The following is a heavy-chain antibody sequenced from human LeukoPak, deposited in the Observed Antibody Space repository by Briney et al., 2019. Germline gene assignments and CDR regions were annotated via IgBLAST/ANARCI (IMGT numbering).Heavy chain of an antibody. Sequence: PSETLSLTCTVSGGPFSSYYWSWVRQPPGKGLEWVGYIYYSGSTKYCPSLKSRVTISVDQFKRQFSLKPGSVTAEDTAVHYCARHCSGGSCYHTFDYWGQGTLVTVSS. D-gene: IGHD2-15*01. CDR3: ARHCSGGSCYHTFDY. CDR2: IYYSGST. J-gene: IGHJ4*02. V-gene: IGHV4-59*08. CDR1: GGPFSSYY.